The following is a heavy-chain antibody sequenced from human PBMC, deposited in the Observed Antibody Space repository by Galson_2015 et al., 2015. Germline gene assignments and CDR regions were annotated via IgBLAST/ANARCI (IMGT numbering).Heavy chain of an antibody. Sequence: SLRLSCAASGFTFSSYGMHWVRQAPGKGLEWVAVIWYDGSNKYYADSVKGRFTISRDNSKNTLYLQMNSLRAEDTAVYYCAREAYCGGDCSHYYYGMDVWGQGTTVTVSS. CDR3: AREAYCGGDCSHYYYGMDV. CDR2: IWYDGSNK. J-gene: IGHJ6*02. CDR1: GFTFSSYG. V-gene: IGHV3-33*01. D-gene: IGHD2-21*02.